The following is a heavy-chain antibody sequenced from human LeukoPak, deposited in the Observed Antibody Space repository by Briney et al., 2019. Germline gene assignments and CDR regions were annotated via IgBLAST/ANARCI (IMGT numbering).Heavy chain of an antibody. V-gene: IGHV4-34*01. CDR1: GGSLSGYY. CDR3: ARGRGYSSSWYWFDP. Sequence: SETLSLTCAVYGGSLSGYYWSWIRQPPGKGLEWIGEINHSGSTNYNPSLKSRVTISVDTSKNQFSLKLSSVTAADTAVYYCARGRGYSSSWYWFDPWGQGTLVTVSS. D-gene: IGHD6-13*01. J-gene: IGHJ5*02. CDR2: INHSGST.